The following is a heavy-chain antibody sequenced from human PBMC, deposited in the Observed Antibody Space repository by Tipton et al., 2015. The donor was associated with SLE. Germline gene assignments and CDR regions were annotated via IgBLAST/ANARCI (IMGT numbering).Heavy chain of an antibody. Sequence: LRLSCTVSGGSISNHHWSWIRQSAGNRLEWIGRLYTSGSTNYNPSLQSRASMSLDTSKNQFSLKLSSVTAADTAVYYCARHRGHSYGYLNIDFWGQGSLVTVSS. CDR2: LYTSGST. CDR3: ARHRGHSYGYLNIDF. D-gene: IGHD5-18*01. J-gene: IGHJ4*02. V-gene: IGHV4-4*07. CDR1: GGSISNHH.